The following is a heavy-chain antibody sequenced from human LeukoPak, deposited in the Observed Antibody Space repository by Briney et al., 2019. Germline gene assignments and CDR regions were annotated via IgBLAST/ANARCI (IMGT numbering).Heavy chain of an antibody. CDR3: AKEHGYSYGYDFDY. Sequence: GGALRLSCVASLFTLSSYAMRCVRQAPGRGVEWVSAISGSGGSTYYADSVKGRFTISRDNSKNTLYLQMNSLRAEDTAVYYCAKEHGYSYGYDFDYWGQGTLVTVSS. CDR1: LFTLSSYA. J-gene: IGHJ4*02. CDR2: ISGSGGST. D-gene: IGHD5-18*01. V-gene: IGHV3-23*01.